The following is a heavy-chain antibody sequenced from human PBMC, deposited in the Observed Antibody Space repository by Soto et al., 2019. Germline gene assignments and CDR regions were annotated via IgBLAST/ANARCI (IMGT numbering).Heavy chain of an antibody. V-gene: IGHV3-30*03. CDR1: GFTFSSYG. CDR3: ATQLTAYGDFHY. Sequence: QVQLVESGGGVVQPGRSLRLSCAASGFTFSSYGMHWVRQAPGKGLEWVAVISYDGSNKYYADSVKGRFTISRDNSKNTLYLQMNSLRAEDTAVYYCATQLTAYGDFHYWGQGTLVTVSS. CDR2: ISYDGSNK. D-gene: IGHD3-10*01. J-gene: IGHJ4*02.